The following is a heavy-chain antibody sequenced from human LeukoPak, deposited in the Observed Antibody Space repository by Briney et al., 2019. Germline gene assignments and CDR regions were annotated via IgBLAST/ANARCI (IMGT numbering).Heavy chain of an antibody. CDR3: AAGLRYFDWLVY. CDR2: IVVGSVNT. CDR1: GFTFTSYA. V-gene: IGHV1-58*02. Sequence: SVKVSCKASGFTFTSYAMQWVRQARGKRLEWIGWIVVGSVNTNYAQKFQERVTITRDMSTSTAYMELSSLRSEDTAVYYCAAGLRYFDWLVYWGQGTLVTVSS. D-gene: IGHD3-9*01. J-gene: IGHJ4*02.